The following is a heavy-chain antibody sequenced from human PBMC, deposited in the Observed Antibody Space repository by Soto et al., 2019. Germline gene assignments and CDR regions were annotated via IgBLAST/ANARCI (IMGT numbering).Heavy chain of an antibody. V-gene: IGHV3-53*01. CDR2: IYSGGST. CDR1: GFTVSSNY. CDR3: ARARGMYGGNSDLDY. D-gene: IGHD2-21*02. J-gene: IGHJ4*02. Sequence: EVQLVESGGGLIQPGGSLRLSCAASGFTVSSNYMSWVRQAPGKGLEWVSVIYSGGSTYYADSVKGRFTISRDNSKNTLYLQVNSLRAEDTAVYYCARARGMYGGNSDLDYWGQGTLVTVSS.